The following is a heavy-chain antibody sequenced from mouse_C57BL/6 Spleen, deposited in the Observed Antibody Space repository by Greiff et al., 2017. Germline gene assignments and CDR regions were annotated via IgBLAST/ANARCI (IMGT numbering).Heavy chain of an antibody. CDR2: INPYNGGT. Sequence: EVQLQQSGPVLVKPGASVKMSCKASGYTFTDYYMNWVKQSHGKSLEWIGVINPYNGGTSYNQKFKGKATLTVDKSSSTAYMELNSLTSEDSAVYYCARSPPRGYAMDYWGQGTSVTVSS. J-gene: IGHJ4*01. CDR1: GYTFTDYY. V-gene: IGHV1-19*01. CDR3: ARSPPRGYAMDY. D-gene: IGHD3-3*01.